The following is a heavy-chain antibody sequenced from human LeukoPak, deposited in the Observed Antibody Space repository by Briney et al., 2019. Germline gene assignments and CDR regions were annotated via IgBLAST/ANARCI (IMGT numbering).Heavy chain of an antibody. D-gene: IGHD5-18*01. Sequence: GGSLRLSCGGSGFTFSNYAMHWVRQAPGKGLQWVSFIGFDGSNTYYVDSVKGRLTISRDNSKNTLYLQMNSLRAEDTAVYYCARDLGGYSYGTPGAFDIWGQGTMVTVSS. V-gene: IGHV3-30*02. CDR2: IGFDGSNT. CDR1: GFTFSNYA. CDR3: ARDLGGYSYGTPGAFDI. J-gene: IGHJ3*02.